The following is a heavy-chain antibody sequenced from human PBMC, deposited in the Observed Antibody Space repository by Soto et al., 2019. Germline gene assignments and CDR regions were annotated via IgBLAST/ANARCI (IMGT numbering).Heavy chain of an antibody. CDR3: AKGGGVNVAAAAIFGY. J-gene: IGHJ4*01. CDR2: LYSDGRT. CDR1: GFTVSSNY. V-gene: IGHV3-66*01. D-gene: IGHD3-16*01. Sequence: EVQLVESGGGLVRPGGSLRLSCAASGFTVSSNYLSWVRQAPGKGLECVSVLYSDGRTYYADSVKGRFTISRDSSKNTQDLQMNGLRIEDTAVYYCAKGGGVNVAAAAIFGYWGQGTLVAVSS.